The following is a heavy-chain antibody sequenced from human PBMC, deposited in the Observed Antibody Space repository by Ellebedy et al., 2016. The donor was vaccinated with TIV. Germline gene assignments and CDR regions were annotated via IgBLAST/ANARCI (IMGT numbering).Heavy chain of an antibody. CDR3: AKASSRGGGWDC. J-gene: IGHJ4*02. CDR2: IGDDAVAT. Sequence: GESLKISCAASGFTFSSFAMSWVRQAPGIGLEWVSAIGDDAVATHYADSEKGRFTISRDNSKNTLYLQMNSLRAEDTAVYYCAKASSRGGGWDCWGQGILVTVSS. V-gene: IGHV3-23*01. CDR1: GFTFSSFA. D-gene: IGHD2-15*01.